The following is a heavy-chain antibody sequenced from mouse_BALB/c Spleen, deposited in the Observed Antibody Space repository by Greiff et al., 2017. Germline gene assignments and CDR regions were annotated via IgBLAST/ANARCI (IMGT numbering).Heavy chain of an antibody. D-gene: IGHD2-1*01. V-gene: IGHV1-20*02. CDR2: INPYNGDT. Sequence: VQLQQSGPELVKPGASVKISCKASGYSFTGYFMNWVMQSHGKSLEWIGRINPYNGDTFYNQKFKGKATLTVDKSSSTAHMELRSLASEDSAVYYCVYGNYEGFAYWGQGTLVTVSA. J-gene: IGHJ3*01. CDR3: VYGNYEGFAY. CDR1: GYSFTGYF.